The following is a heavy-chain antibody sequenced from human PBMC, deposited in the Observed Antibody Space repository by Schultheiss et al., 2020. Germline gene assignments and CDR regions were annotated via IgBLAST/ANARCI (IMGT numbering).Heavy chain of an antibody. V-gene: IGHV4-59*12. Sequence: SETLSLTCTVSGGSISSYYWSWIRQPPGKGLEWIGEIYHSGSTNYNPSLKSRVTISVDKSKNQFSLKLSSVTAADSAVYYCARDGQHDRWYYFDYWGQGTLVNVSS. CDR1: GGSISSYY. CDR3: ARDGQHDRWYYFDY. J-gene: IGHJ4*02. D-gene: IGHD6-13*01. CDR2: IYHSGST.